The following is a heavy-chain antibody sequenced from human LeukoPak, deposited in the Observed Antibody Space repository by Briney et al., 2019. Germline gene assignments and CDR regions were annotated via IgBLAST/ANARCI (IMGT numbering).Heavy chain of an antibody. D-gene: IGHD3-22*01. J-gene: IGHJ4*02. Sequence: PSETLSLTCTVSGGSISSYYWSWIRQPPGKGLEWIGYIYYSGSTNYNPSLKSRVTISVDTSKNQFSLKLSSVTAADTAVYYCARVLNSSGYPFDYWDQGTLVTVSS. CDR3: ARVLNSSGYPFDY. CDR2: IYYSGST. CDR1: GGSISSYY. V-gene: IGHV4-59*01.